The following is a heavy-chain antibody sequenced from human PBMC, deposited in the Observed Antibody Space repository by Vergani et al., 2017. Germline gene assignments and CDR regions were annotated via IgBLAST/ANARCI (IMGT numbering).Heavy chain of an antibody. CDR2: ISAYNGNT. Sequence: QVQLVQSGAEVKKPGASVKVSCKASGYTFTSYGISWVRQAPGQGLEWMGWISAYNGNTNYAQKLQGRVTMTTDTSTSTAYMELRSRRSDDTAVYYWGRVIIVGAGGGGREIDYWGQGTLVTVSS. J-gene: IGHJ4*02. CDR1: GYTFTSYG. CDR3: GRVIIVGAGGGGREIDY. V-gene: IGHV1-18*01. D-gene: IGHD1-26*01.